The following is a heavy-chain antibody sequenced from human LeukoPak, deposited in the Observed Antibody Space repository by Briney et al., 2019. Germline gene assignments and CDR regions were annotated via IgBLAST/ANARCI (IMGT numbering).Heavy chain of an antibody. CDR2: IYPGDSDT. V-gene: IGHV5-51*01. CDR1: GYRFATYW. Sequence: GESLKISCEGSGYRFATYWIAWVRQKPGKGLEWLGIIYPGDSDTRYSPSFQGQVTISAGKSISTAYLQWSSLKASDTAMYYCARGLGCTYGFSSYYFDYWGQGTLVTVSS. CDR3: ARGLGCTYGFSSYYFDY. J-gene: IGHJ4*02. D-gene: IGHD5-18*01.